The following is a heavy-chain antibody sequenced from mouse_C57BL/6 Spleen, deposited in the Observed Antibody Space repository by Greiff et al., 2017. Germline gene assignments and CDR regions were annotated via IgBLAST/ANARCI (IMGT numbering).Heavy chain of an antibody. D-gene: IGHD4-1*01. J-gene: IGHJ2*01. V-gene: IGHV1-36*01. CDR1: GFTFTDYY. Sequence: VHVKQSGPVLVKPGPSVKISCKASGFTFTDYYMHWVKQSHGKSLEWIGLVYPYNGGTSYNQKFKGKATLTVDTSSSTAYMELNSLTSEDSAVYYCARCSKELGRPNYFDYWGQGTTLTVAS. CDR3: ARCSKELGRPNYFDY. CDR2: VYPYNGGT.